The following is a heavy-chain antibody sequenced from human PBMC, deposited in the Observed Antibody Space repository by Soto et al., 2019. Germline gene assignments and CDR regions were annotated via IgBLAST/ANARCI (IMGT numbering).Heavy chain of an antibody. Sequence: SQPLSLTCAISGDSVSSSSVTWNWIRQSPSRGLKWLGRTYYRSKWYNDYAESVKSRITINPDTSKKQYSLHLNSVTPEDTVVYYCVRLIGNSWLDFWGQGTLVTVFS. CDR2: TYYRSKWYN. V-gene: IGHV6-1*01. D-gene: IGHD1-26*01. J-gene: IGHJ5*01. CDR1: GDSVSSSSVT. CDR3: VRLIGNSWLDF.